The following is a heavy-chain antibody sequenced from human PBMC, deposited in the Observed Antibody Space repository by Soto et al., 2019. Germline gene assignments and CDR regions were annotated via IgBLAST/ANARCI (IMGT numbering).Heavy chain of an antibody. CDR2: INHSGIT. D-gene: IGHD1-1*01. Sequence: PSETQSLTCTVSGGSFSGYFWTWIRQPPGKGLEWLAEINHSGITNYNPSVESRVSMSVDTSKNQFSLRLYSVTAADTAVYYCVRGPYNYNSRYFDYWGQGTLVTVSS. CDR3: VRGPYNYNSRYFDY. CDR1: GGSFSGYF. V-gene: IGHV4-34*01. J-gene: IGHJ4*02.